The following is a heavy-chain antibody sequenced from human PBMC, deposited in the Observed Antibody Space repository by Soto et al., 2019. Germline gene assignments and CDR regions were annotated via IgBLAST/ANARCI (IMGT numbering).Heavy chain of an antibody. D-gene: IGHD3-10*01. CDR1: GASLRSGPYY. Sequence: SETLSLTCTVSGASLRSGPYYWSWIRQPPGKGLEWIGYISHSGRTNYDPSLKSRLTMSVDTSQNQFSLQLNSVTAADTAVYYCSYGSSFDYWGQGTLVTVSS. V-gene: IGHV4-61*01. CDR2: ISHSGRT. CDR3: SYGSSFDY. J-gene: IGHJ4*02.